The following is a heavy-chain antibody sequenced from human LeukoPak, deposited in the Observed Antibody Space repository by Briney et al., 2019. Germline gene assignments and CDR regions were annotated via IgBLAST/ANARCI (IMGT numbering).Heavy chain of an antibody. Sequence: GASVKVSCKASGYTFTGYYMHWVRQAPGQGLEWMGWISAYNGNTNYAQKLQGRVTMTTDTSTSTAYMELRSLRSDDTAVYYCARVRGYMVRGVITPFDPWGQGTLVTVSS. CDR2: ISAYNGNT. CDR3: ARVRGYMVRGVITPFDP. D-gene: IGHD3-10*01. J-gene: IGHJ5*02. V-gene: IGHV1-18*04. CDR1: GYTFTGYY.